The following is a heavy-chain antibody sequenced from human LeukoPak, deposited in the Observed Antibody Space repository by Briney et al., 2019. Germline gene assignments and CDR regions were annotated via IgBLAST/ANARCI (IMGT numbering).Heavy chain of an antibody. CDR3: ARDQVGIFDY. D-gene: IGHD1-26*01. CDR2: IDQDGSEK. J-gene: IGHJ4*02. Sequence: GGSLTLSCAASGFTFTSYWMSWVRQAPGKGLEWVANIDQDGSEKNYVDSVKGRFTISRDNAKNSLYLQLNSLRAEDTAVYYCARDQVGIFDYWGQGTLVTVSS. V-gene: IGHV3-7*01. CDR1: GFTFTSYW.